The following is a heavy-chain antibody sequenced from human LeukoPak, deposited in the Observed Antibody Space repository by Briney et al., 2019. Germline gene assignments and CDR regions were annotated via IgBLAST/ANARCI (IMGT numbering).Heavy chain of an antibody. CDR1: GFTFSTYA. D-gene: IGHD6-19*01. CDR3: AKTLSSGWSGKYYFDY. V-gene: IGHV3-23*01. CDR2: ISGNGDNT. J-gene: IGHJ4*01. Sequence: PGGSQRLSCAASGFTFSTYAISWVRQAPGKGLEWVSGISGNGDNTYYADSVKGRFTIYRDNSKSRLSLQMNSLRAEDTAVYYCAKTLSSGWSGKYYFDYWGHGILVSVSS.